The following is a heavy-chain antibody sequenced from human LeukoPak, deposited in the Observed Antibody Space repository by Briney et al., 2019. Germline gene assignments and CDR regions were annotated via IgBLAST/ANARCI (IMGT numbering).Heavy chain of an antibody. Sequence: GGSLRLSCAASGFRFDDYAMHWVRQAPGKGLEWVSGISWNSGSIDYADSVKGRFTISRDNAKNSLYLQMNSLRAEDTAVYYCAREVGATDYWGQGTLVTVSS. D-gene: IGHD1-26*01. CDR3: AREVGATDY. V-gene: IGHV3-9*01. J-gene: IGHJ4*02. CDR1: GFRFDDYA. CDR2: ISWNSGSI.